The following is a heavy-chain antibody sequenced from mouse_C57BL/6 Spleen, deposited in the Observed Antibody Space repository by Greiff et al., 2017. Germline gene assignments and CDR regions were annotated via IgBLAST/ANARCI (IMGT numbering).Heavy chain of an antibody. CDR3: AIIYDDYDDAMDY. D-gene: IGHD2-4*01. Sequence: VQLVESGAELVRPGTSVKVSCKASGYAFTNYLIEWVKQRPGQGLEWIGVINPGSGGTNYNAKFKGKATLTADKSSSTAYMQLSSLTSEDSAVYFCAIIYDDYDDAMDYWGQGTSVTVSS. V-gene: IGHV1-54*01. CDR1: GYAFTNYL. CDR2: INPGSGGT. J-gene: IGHJ4*01.